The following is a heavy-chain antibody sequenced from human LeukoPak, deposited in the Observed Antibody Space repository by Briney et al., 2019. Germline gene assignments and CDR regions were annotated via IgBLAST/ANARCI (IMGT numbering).Heavy chain of an antibody. CDR1: GFTFSSYW. CDR2: IKQDGSEK. CDR3: ARDLSGVTGYTYGRGIDY. D-gene: IGHD5-18*01. Sequence: GGSLRLSCAASGFTFSSYWMSWVRQAPGNGLEWVANIKQDGSEKYFVDSVKGRFTISRDNAKTSLYLQMNSLRVEDTAVYYCARDLSGVTGYTYGRGIDYWGQGTLVTVSS. J-gene: IGHJ4*02. V-gene: IGHV3-7*01.